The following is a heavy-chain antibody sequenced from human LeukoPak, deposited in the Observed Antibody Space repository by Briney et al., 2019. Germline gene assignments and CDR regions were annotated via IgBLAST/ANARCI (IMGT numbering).Heavy chain of an antibody. CDR2: INTDGART. Sequence: GGSLRLSCAASGFSFISYGMQWVRQAPGKGLVWVSRINTDGARTSYADSVKGRFTISRDNAKNTLYLQMNSLRAEDTAKYYCARELPREVTLDYWGQGTLVTVSS. CDR3: ARELPREVTLDY. V-gene: IGHV3-74*01. J-gene: IGHJ4*02. CDR1: GFSFISYG. D-gene: IGHD2-21*02.